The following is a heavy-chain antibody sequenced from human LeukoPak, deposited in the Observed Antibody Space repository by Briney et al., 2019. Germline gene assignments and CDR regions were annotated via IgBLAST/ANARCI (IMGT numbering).Heavy chain of an antibody. Sequence: KPSETLSLTCAVYGGSFSGYYWSWIRQPPGMGLEWIGEINHSGSTNCNPSLKSRVTISVDTSKNQFSLKLSSVTAADTAVYYCARWDDSSGYPFDYWGQGTLVTVSS. V-gene: IGHV4-34*01. CDR1: GGSFSGYY. D-gene: IGHD3-22*01. CDR3: ARWDDSSGYPFDY. J-gene: IGHJ4*02. CDR2: INHSGST.